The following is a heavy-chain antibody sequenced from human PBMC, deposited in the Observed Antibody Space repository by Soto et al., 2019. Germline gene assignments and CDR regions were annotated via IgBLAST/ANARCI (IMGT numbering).Heavy chain of an antibody. V-gene: IGHV1-18*01. D-gene: IGHD2-15*01. CDR3: AXDADIVVPLNYYYYYGMDV. Sequence: VKVSCKASGYTFTSYGISWVRQAPGQGLERMGWISAYNGNTNYAQKLQGRVTMTTDTSTSTAYMELRSLRYDDTAVYYCAXDADIVVPLNYYYYYGMDVSGQGPTVTVSS. CDR1: GYTFTSYG. J-gene: IGHJ6*02. CDR2: ISAYNGNT.